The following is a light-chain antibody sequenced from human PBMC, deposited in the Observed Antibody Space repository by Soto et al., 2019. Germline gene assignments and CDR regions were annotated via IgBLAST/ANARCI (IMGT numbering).Light chain of an antibody. V-gene: IGKV1-39*01. Sequence: DIPMTQSPSSLSASVGDRVTITCRASQSISSYLNWYQQKPGKAPKLLIYAASSLQSGVPLRFSGSGSGTDFTLTISSLQPEDFATYYCQQSYSVPPITFGQGTRLEIK. CDR1: QSISSY. CDR3: QQSYSVPPIT. CDR2: AAS. J-gene: IGKJ5*01.